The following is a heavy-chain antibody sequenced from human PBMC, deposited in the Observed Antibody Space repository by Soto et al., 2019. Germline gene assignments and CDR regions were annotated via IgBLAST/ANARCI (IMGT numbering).Heavy chain of an antibody. Sequence: LSLTCAVYGGSFSGYYWSWIRQPPGKGLEWIGEINHSGSTNYNPSLKSRVTVSVDTSKNQFSLKLSSVTAADTAVYYCARGGGQLGPNWFDPWGQGTLVTVSS. CDR1: GGSFSGYY. CDR3: ARGGGQLGPNWFDP. CDR2: INHSGST. J-gene: IGHJ5*02. V-gene: IGHV4-34*01. D-gene: IGHD6-6*01.